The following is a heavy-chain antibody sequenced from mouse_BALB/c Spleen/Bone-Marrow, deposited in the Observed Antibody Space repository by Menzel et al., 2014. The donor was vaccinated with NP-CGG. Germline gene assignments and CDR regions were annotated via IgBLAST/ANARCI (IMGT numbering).Heavy chain of an antibody. J-gene: IGHJ2*01. CDR2: IYPSDNYT. V-gene: IGHV1-69*02. CDR1: GYTFTSYW. Sequence: QVQLQQSGAELVRPGASVKLSCKTSGYTFTSYWINWVKQRPGQGLEWIGNIYPSDNYTNYNQKFKDKATLTVDISSTTAYMQLSSPTSEDSAVYYCTRTYEYFDYWGQGIPLTGS. CDR3: TRTYEYFDY. D-gene: IGHD2-3*01.